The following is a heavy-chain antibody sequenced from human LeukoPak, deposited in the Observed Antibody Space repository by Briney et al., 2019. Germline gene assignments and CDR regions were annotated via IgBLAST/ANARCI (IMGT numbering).Heavy chain of an antibody. CDR1: GGSISSSNW. D-gene: IGHD3-22*01. V-gene: IGHV4-4*02. Sequence: SGTLSLTCAVSGGSISSSNWWSWVRQPPGKGLEWIGEIYHSGSTNYNPSLKSRVTISVDKSKNQFSLQLNSVTPEDTAMYYCARAVYYYNSSGYYWPWGQGTLVTVSS. CDR3: ARAVYYYNSSGYYWP. CDR2: IYHSGST. J-gene: IGHJ5*02.